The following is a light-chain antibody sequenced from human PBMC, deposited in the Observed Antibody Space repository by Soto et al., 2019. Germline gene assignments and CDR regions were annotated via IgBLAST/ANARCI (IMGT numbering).Light chain of an antibody. CDR1: QSVTSN. CDR3: QQYNNWPSLT. J-gene: IGKJ4*01. CDR2: GAY. Sequence: EIVLTQSPATLSVSPGERASLSCRASQSVTSNLAWYQQKPGQAPRLLIYGAYTRATGIPTRFSGSGSGTEFTLTISSLQSEDSAVYYCQQYNNWPSLTFGGGTNVDIK. V-gene: IGKV3-15*01.